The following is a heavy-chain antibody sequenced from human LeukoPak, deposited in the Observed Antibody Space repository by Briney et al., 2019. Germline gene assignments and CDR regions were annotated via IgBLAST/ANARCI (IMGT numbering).Heavy chain of an antibody. D-gene: IGHD1-26*01. CDR2: ISGSGGST. CDR3: AKDVGIVGATPTDY. CDR1: GFTFSSYA. V-gene: IGHV3-23*01. Sequence: GGSLRPSCAASGFTFSSYAMSWVRQAPGKGLEWVSAISGSGGSTYYADSVKGRFTISRDNSKNTLYLQMNSLRAEDTAVYYCAKDVGIVGATPTDYWGQGTLVTVSS. J-gene: IGHJ4*02.